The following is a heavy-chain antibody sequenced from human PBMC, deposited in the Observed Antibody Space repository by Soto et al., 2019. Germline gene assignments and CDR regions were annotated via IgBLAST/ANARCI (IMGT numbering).Heavy chain of an antibody. V-gene: IGHV3-48*01. CDR2: ISSSSSTI. CDR3: ARDSAALNWFDP. CDR1: GFTFSSYS. D-gene: IGHD2-2*01. Sequence: EVQLVEAGGGLVQPGGSLRLSGAASGFTFSSYSMNWVPQAPGKGLEWVSYISSSSSTIYYADSVKGRFTISRDNAKNALDLQMNSLRGEGTAVYYCARDSAALNWFDPWGQGTLVTVSS. J-gene: IGHJ5*02.